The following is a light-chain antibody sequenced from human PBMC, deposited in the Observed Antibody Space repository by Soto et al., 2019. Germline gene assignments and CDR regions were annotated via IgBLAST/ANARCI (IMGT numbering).Light chain of an antibody. CDR2: GNS. CDR3: QSYDSSLSEV. J-gene: IGLJ1*01. CDR1: SSNIGAGYD. Sequence: QSVLTQPPSVSGAPGQRVTISCTGSSSNIGAGYDVHWYQQLPGTAPKLLIYGNSNRPSGVPDRFSGSKSGTSASLAITGLQVEEEADYYCQSYDSSLSEVFGSGTKATV. V-gene: IGLV1-40*01.